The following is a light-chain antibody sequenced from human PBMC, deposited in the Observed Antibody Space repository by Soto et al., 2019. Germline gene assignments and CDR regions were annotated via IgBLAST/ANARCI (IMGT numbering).Light chain of an antibody. CDR2: DGS. CDR1: SSDIGHYNY. CDR3: SSSTTTTSLVV. Sequence: QSALTQPASVSGSPGQSITISCTGTSSDIGHYNYVSWYQQYPGKVPKLVIYDGSHRPSGVSNRFSGSKSGHTASLTISGLQAEDAADYYCSSSTTTTSLVVFGGGTKLTVL. V-gene: IGLV2-14*01. J-gene: IGLJ3*02.